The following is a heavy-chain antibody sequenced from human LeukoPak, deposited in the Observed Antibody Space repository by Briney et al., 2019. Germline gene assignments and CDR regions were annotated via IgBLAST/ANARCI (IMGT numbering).Heavy chain of an antibody. CDR3: AKGSGYKYGYLGY. J-gene: IGHJ4*02. V-gene: IGHV3-23*01. CDR2: MSSNDGST. CDR1: GFIFANFA. D-gene: IGHD3-10*01. Sequence: GGSLRLSCAASGFIFANFAMSWVRQAPGKGLEWVSGMSSNDGSTYYADSVKGRFTISIDNSKNTLYLQMNSLRVEDTAVYYCAKGSGYKYGYLGYWGQGILVTVSS.